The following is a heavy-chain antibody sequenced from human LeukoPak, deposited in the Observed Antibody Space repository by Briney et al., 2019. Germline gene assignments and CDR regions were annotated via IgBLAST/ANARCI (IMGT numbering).Heavy chain of an antibody. CDR2: ISGSGGST. CDR3: ARDGNWNYEHGFDY. Sequence: GGSLRLSCAASGFTFSSYGMSWVRQAPGKGLEWVSAISGSGGSTYYADSVKGRFTISRDNSKNTLYLQMNSLRAEDTAVYYCARDGNWNYEHGFDYWGQGTLVTVSS. J-gene: IGHJ4*02. CDR1: GFTFSSYG. V-gene: IGHV3-23*01. D-gene: IGHD1-7*01.